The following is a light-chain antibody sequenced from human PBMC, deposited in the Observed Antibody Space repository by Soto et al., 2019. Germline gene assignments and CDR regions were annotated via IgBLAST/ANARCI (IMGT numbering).Light chain of an antibody. CDR1: QSVSSN. Sequence: EIVMTQSPATLSVSPGERATLSCMASQSVSSNLAWYQQKRGQAPRLLMYGASTRATGIPARFSGRGSGTEFTLTISSLQSEDFAVYYCQQYNNWPPLTFGGGTNVEIK. CDR3: QQYNNWPPLT. V-gene: IGKV3-15*01. CDR2: GAS. J-gene: IGKJ4*01.